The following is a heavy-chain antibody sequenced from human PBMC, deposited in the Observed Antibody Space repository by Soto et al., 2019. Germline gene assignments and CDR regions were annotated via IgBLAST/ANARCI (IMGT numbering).Heavy chain of an antibody. V-gene: IGHV1-69*12. CDR2: IIPIFGTA. CDR1: GGTFSSYA. Sequence: QVQLVQSGAEVKKPGSSVKVSCKASGGTFSSYAISWVRQAPGQGLEWMGGIIPIFGTANYAQKFQGRVTITADXXPXTXXMELSSLRCEDTAVYYCARPPLYSGSSHYPWYFDLWGRGTLVTVSS. D-gene: IGHD1-26*01. J-gene: IGHJ2*01. CDR3: ARPPLYSGSSHYPWYFDL.